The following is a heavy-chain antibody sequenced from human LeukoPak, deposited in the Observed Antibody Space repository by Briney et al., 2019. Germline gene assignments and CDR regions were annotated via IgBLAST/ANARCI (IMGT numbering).Heavy chain of an antibody. CDR3: ARLRYSSSWIDY. CDR1: GGSISSSSYY. J-gene: IGHJ4*02. D-gene: IGHD6-13*01. Sequence: PSETLSLTCTVSGGSISSSSYYWGWIRQPPGKGLEWIGSIYYSGSTYYNPSLKSRVTISVDTSKNQFSLKLSSVTAADTAVYYCARLRYSSSWIDYWGQGTLVTVSS. V-gene: IGHV4-39*01. CDR2: IYYSGST.